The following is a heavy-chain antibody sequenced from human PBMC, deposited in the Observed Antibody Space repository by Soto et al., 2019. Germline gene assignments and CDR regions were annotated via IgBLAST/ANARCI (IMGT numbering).Heavy chain of an antibody. V-gene: IGHV3-15*01. CDR3: TTEAPGGSNFDY. CDR2: VRSKSDGGTT. CDR1: GCPFSHAW. D-gene: IGHD2-15*01. J-gene: IGHJ4*02. Sequence: GGSLSLSCAAAGCPFSHAWMSWVRQAPGKGLEWVGRVRSKSDGGTTDYAAPVKGRFTISRDDSKNTLYLQMNSLKTEDTAVYYCTTEAPGGSNFDYWGQGTLVTVSS.